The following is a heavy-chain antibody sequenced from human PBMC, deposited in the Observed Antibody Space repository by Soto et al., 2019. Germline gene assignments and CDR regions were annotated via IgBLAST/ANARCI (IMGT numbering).Heavy chain of an antibody. CDR3: ARSRGSGGVEYNMDV. Sequence: EVQLVESGGGLVQPGGSLRLSCAASGFTFSSYWMHWARQGPGEGLVWVSRIMSDGSGTTYADSVKGRFTISRDNAKNTLYLQMNSLRDEDTAVYHCARSRGSGGVEYNMDVWGQGTTVTVSS. D-gene: IGHD3-16*01. CDR2: IMSDGSGT. J-gene: IGHJ6*02. CDR1: GFTFSSYW. V-gene: IGHV3-74*01.